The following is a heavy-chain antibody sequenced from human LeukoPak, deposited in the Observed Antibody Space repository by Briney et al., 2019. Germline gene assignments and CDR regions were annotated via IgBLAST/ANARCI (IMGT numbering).Heavy chain of an antibody. CDR2: INHIGST. V-gene: IGHV4-34*01. CDR1: GGSFSGYY. Sequence: PSQTLSLSCAVYGGSFSGYYWSWIRQPPGKGMEWIGEINHIGSTNYNPSLKSRVTISVDMSKNQFSLKLSSVTAADTAVYYCARAHNDILTGYSNPPDYWGQGTLVTVSS. CDR3: ARAHNDILTGYSNPPDY. D-gene: IGHD3-9*01. J-gene: IGHJ4*02.